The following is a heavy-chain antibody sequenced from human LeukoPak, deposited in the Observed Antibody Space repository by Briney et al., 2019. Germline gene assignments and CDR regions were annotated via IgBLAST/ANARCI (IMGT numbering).Heavy chain of an antibody. CDR3: ARDGHYDSSGYPLDY. CDR1: GFTFSSYG. V-gene: IGHV3-33*01. Sequence: GRYLRLSCAASGFTFSSYGMHWVRQAPGKGLEWVAVIWYDGSNKYYADSVKGRFTISRDNSKNTLYLQMNSLRAEDTAVYYCARDGHYDSSGYPLDYWGQGTLVTVSS. CDR2: IWYDGSNK. J-gene: IGHJ4*02. D-gene: IGHD3-22*01.